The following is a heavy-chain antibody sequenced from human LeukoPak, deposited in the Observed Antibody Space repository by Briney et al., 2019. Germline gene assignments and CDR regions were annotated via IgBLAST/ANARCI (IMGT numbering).Heavy chain of an antibody. CDR3: ARAIEHSSSWYYFDY. V-gene: IGHV1-69*04. Sequence: SVKVSCKASGGTLSSYAISWVRQAPGQGLEWMGRIIPILGIANYAQKFQGRVTITADKSTSTAYMELSSLRSEDTAVYYCARAIEHSSSWYYFDYWGQGTLVTVSS. CDR2: IIPILGIA. CDR1: GGTLSSYA. J-gene: IGHJ4*02. D-gene: IGHD6-13*01.